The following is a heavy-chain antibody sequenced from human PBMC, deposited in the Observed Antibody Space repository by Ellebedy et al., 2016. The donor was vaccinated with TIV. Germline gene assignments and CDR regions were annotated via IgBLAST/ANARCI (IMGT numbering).Heavy chain of an antibody. V-gene: IGHV4-34*01. Sequence: MPSETLSLTCAVYGGSFSGYYWSWIRQPPGKGLEWIGEIYHSGSTNYNPSLKSRVTISVDTSKNQFSLKLSSVTAADTAVYYCARGWGGYCSGGSCSFDYWGQGTLVTVSS. J-gene: IGHJ4*02. CDR2: IYHSGST. CDR1: GGSFSGYY. D-gene: IGHD2-15*01. CDR3: ARGWGGYCSGGSCSFDY.